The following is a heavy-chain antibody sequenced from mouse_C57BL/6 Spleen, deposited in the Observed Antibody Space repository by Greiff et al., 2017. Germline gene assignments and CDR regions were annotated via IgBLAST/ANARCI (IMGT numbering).Heavy chain of an antibody. Sequence: VQLVESGAELVRPGASVTLSCKASGYTFTDYEMHWVKQTPVHGLEWIGAIDPETGGTAYNQKFKGKAILTADKSSSAAYMELRSLTSEDSADYYCAIGKYDYSRGYWGQGTTLTVSS. V-gene: IGHV1-15*01. J-gene: IGHJ2*01. D-gene: IGHD1-1*01. CDR1: GYTFTDYE. CDR2: IDPETGGT. CDR3: AIGKYDYSRGY.